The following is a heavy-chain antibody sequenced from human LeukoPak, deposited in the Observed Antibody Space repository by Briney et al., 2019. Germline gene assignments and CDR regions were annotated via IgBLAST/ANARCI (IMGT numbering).Heavy chain of an antibody. J-gene: IGHJ3*02. CDR2: ISYDGSNK. D-gene: IGHD6-19*01. CDR1: GFTFSSYA. CDR3: ARDHRQWLVLGAFDI. Sequence: GGSLRLSCAASGFTFSSYAMHWVRQAPGKGLKWVAVISYDGSNKYYADSVKGRFTISRDNSKNTLYLQMNSLRAEDTAVYYCARDHRQWLVLGAFDIWGQGTMVTVSS. V-gene: IGHV3-30-3*01.